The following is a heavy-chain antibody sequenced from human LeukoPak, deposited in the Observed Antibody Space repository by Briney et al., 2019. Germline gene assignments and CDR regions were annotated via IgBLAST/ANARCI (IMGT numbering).Heavy chain of an antibody. V-gene: IGHV3-74*01. CDR2: FKNDGSST. J-gene: IGHJ3*02. CDR1: GFTSSGDW. Sequence: GGSLRLSCAVSGFTSSGDWMHWVRQAPGKGLVWGSRFKNDGSSTSYADSVKGRFTISRDNAKKTLYLQMNSLRAEDTAVYYCARELPRIGGQTDASDIWGQGTMVTVS. CDR3: ARELPRIGGQTDASDI. D-gene: IGHD3-16*01.